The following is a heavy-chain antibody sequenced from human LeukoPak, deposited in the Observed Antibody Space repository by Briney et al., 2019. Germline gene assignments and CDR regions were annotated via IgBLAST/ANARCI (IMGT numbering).Heavy chain of an antibody. V-gene: IGHV4-59*11. Sequence: SETLSLTCTVSGDSISSHYWSWIRQPPGKGLEWIGYIYYSGSTNYNPSLKSRVTISVDTSKNQFSLKLSSVTAADTAVYYCARGDNHFSYYMDVWGKGTTVTVSS. D-gene: IGHD5-24*01. CDR1: GDSISSHY. J-gene: IGHJ6*03. CDR3: ARGDNHFSYYMDV. CDR2: IYYSGST.